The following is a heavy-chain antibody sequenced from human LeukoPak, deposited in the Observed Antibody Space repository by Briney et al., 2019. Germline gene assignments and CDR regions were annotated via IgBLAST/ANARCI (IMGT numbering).Heavy chain of an antibody. CDR3: ARDPGYGSGSYYNV. J-gene: IGHJ4*02. CDR1: GGTFSSYA. CDR2: IISIFGTA. V-gene: IGHV1-69*13. D-gene: IGHD3-10*01. Sequence: SVKVSCKASGGTFSSYAISWVRQAPGQGLEWMGGIISIFGTANYAQKFQGRVTITADESTSTAYMELSSLRSEDTAVYYCARDPGYGSGSYYNVWGQGTLVTVSS.